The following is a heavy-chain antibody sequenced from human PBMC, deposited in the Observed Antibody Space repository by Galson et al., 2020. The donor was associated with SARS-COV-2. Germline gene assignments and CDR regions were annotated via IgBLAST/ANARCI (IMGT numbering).Heavy chain of an antibody. CDR2: IYSTGST. D-gene: IGHD2-15*01. J-gene: IGHJ3*01. CDR3: AREAGGGNVDGAFDL. V-gene: IGHV4-59*01. Sequence: SETLSLTCDVSGDSISAYSWSWIRQPPHKGLEWLGYIYSTGSTNYNPSLKSRLTISLDTSKNQFSLKLTSVTAADTAVYYCAREAGGGNVDGAFDLWVPGAVVTVSS. CDR1: GDSISAYS.